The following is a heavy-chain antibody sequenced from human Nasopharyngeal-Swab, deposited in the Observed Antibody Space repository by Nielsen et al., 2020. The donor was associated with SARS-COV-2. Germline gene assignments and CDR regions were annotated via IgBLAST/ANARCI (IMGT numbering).Heavy chain of an antibody. J-gene: IGHJ3*02. Sequence: ASVKVSCKVSGYTLTELSMHWVRQAPGKGLEWMGGFDPEDGETIYAQKFQGRVTMTEDTSTDTAYMELSSLRAEDTAVYYCARGYCTNGVCYRDAFDIWGQGTMVTVSS. V-gene: IGHV1-24*01. CDR3: ARGYCTNGVCYRDAFDI. D-gene: IGHD2-8*01. CDR2: FDPEDGET. CDR1: GYTLTELS.